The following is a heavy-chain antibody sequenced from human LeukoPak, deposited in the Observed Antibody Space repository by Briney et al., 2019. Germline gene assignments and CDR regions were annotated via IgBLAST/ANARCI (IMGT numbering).Heavy chain of an antibody. CDR3: ARAGIAARRHTLYRGFDP. D-gene: IGHD6-6*01. Sequence: GASVKVSCKASEGTFSSYAISWVRQAPGQGLEWMGGIIPIFGTANYAQKFQGRVTITADESRSTAYMELSSLRSEDTAVYYCARAGIAARRHTLYRGFDPWGQGTLVTVSS. CDR2: IIPIFGTA. J-gene: IGHJ5*02. CDR1: EGTFSSYA. V-gene: IGHV1-69*13.